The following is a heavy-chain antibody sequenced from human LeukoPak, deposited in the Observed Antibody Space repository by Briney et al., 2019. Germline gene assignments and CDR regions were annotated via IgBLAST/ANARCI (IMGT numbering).Heavy chain of an antibody. CDR3: ARDVATIRNWFDP. CDR2: IYYSGST. CDR1: GGSISSYY. J-gene: IGHJ5*02. D-gene: IGHD5-12*01. Sequence: SETLSLTCTVSGGSISSYYWSWIRQPPGKGLEWIGSIYYSGSTYYNPSLKSRVTISVDTSKNQFSLKLSSVTAADTAVYYCARDVATIRNWFDPWGQGTLVTVSS. V-gene: IGHV4-39*07.